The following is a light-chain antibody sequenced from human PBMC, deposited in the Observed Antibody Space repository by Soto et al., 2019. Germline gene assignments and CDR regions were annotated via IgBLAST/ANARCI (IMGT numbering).Light chain of an antibody. Sequence: IMLQQSPGTLSLSPGERATLSCRASQNVSSSYLAWYQQKPGQAPRLLIYGASSRATGIPDRFSGSGSGTDFTLTISRLEPEDFAVYYCQQYGSSPLTFGGGTKVDIK. CDR3: QQYGSSPLT. J-gene: IGKJ4*01. CDR1: QNVSSSY. V-gene: IGKV3-20*01. CDR2: GAS.